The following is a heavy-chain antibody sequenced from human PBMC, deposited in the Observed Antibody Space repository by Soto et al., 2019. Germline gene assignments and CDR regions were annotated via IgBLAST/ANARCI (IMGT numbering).Heavy chain of an antibody. CDR2: IYYSGST. J-gene: IGHJ6*02. CDR1: GGSVSSGSYY. D-gene: IGHD6-19*01. V-gene: IGHV4-61*01. CDR3: ARGIEGWYQGRYYYGMDV. Sequence: QVQLQESGPGLVKPSETLSLTCTVSGGSVSSGSYYWSWIRQPPGKGLEWIGYIYYSGSTNYNPPLKGRVTISVDTSKNQCSLKLSSVTAADTAVYYCARGIEGWYQGRYYYGMDVWGQGTTVTVSS.